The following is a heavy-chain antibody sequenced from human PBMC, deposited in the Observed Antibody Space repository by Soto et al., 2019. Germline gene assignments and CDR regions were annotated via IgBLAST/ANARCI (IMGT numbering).Heavy chain of an antibody. D-gene: IGHD3-22*01. CDR3: AKSPGMYYYDCSGYYHYDY. J-gene: IGHJ4*02. V-gene: IGHV3-23*01. Sequence: EVQLLESGGGLAQPGGSLRLSCAASGFTFSSYAMSWVRQAPGKGLEWVSAISGSGVSTYYADSVKGRFTISRDNSKNTLYLQTNSLRAEDTAVYYCAKSPGMYYYDCSGYYHYDYRGQGTLVTVSS. CDR2: ISGSGVST. CDR1: GFTFSSYA.